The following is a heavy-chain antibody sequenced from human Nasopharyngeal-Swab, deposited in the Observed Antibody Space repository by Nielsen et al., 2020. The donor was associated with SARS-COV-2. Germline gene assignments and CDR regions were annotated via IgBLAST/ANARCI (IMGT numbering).Heavy chain of an antibody. CDR3: ASEDFWSGYIDN. CDR2: VYSTGTT. J-gene: IGHJ4*02. D-gene: IGHD3-3*01. CDR1: GGPISSLY. V-gene: IGHV4-4*07. Sequence: SETLSLTCTVSGGPISSLYWSWIRQPAGQELEWIGRVYSTGTTNYNPSLKSRVTLSVDTSKNQFSLKLSSVTAADTAMYYCASEDFWSGYIDNWGQGTRVTVSS.